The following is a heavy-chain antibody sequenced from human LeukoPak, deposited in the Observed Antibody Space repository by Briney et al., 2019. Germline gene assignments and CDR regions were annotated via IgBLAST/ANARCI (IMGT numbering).Heavy chain of an antibody. D-gene: IGHD6-6*01. J-gene: IGHJ6*03. Sequence: GGSLRLSCTVSGFTVSTNSMSWVRQAPGKGLEWVSFIYSDNTHYSDSVKGRFTISRDNSKNTLYLQMNSLRAEDTALYYCARDEYSSSSDYYYYMDVWGKGTTVTVSS. CDR1: GFTVSTNS. CDR2: IYSDNT. CDR3: ARDEYSSSSDYYYYMDV. V-gene: IGHV3-53*01.